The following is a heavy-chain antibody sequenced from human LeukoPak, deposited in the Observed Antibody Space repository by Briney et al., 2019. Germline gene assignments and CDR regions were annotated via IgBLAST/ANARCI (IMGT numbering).Heavy chain of an antibody. V-gene: IGHV4-34*01. J-gene: IGHJ4*02. CDR2: INHSGST. Sequence: SETLSLTCAVYGGSFSGYYWSWIRQPPGKGLEWIGEINHSGSTNYNPSLKSRVTISVDTSKNQFSLQLNSVTPEDTAVYYCARDRRGWYSLISYFDYWGQGTLVTVSS. CDR1: GGSFSGYY. CDR3: ARDRRGWYSLISYFDY. D-gene: IGHD6-19*01.